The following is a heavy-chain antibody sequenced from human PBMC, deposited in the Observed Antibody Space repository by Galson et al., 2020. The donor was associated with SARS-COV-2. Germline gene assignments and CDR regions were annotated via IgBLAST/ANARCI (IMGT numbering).Heavy chain of an antibody. J-gene: IGHJ4*02. V-gene: IGHV3-33*01. CDR3: ARVVLRSWALDY. D-gene: IGHD3-22*01. CDR1: GFTFSSYG. CDR2: IWCDGSNK. Sequence: GESLKISCAASGFTFSSYGMHWVRQAPGKGLEWVAVIWCDGSNKYYADSVKGRFTISRDNSKNTLYLQMNSLRAEDTAVYYCARVVLRSWALDYWGQGTLVTVSS.